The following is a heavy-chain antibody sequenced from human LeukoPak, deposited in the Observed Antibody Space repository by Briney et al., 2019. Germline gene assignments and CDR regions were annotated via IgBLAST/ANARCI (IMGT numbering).Heavy chain of an antibody. V-gene: IGHV3-23*01. CDR2: ISGSGGST. D-gene: IGHD1-26*01. Sequence: GSLRLSCAASGFTFSSYAMSWVRQAPGKGLEWVSAISGSGGSTYYADSVKGRFTISRDNSKNTLYLQMNSLRAEDTAVYYCAKDLDLHSGELRAFDYWGQGTLVTVSS. CDR1: GFTFSSYA. CDR3: AKDLDLHSGELRAFDY. J-gene: IGHJ4*02.